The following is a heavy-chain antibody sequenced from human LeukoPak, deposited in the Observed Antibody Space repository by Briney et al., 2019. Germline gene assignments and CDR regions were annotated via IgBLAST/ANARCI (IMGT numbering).Heavy chain of an antibody. CDR3: AIIAARPLGLNDY. CDR2: INHSGST. Sequence: SETLSLTCAVYGGSFSGYYWSWIRQPPGKGLEWIGEINHSGSTNYNPSLKSRVTISVDTSKNQSSLKLSSVTAADTAVYYCAIIAARPLGLNDYWGQGTLVTVSS. V-gene: IGHV4-34*01. J-gene: IGHJ4*02. CDR1: GGSFSGYY. D-gene: IGHD6-6*01.